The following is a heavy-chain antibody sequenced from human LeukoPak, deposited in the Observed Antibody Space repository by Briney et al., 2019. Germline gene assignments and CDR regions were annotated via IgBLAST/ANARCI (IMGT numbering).Heavy chain of an antibody. V-gene: IGHV4-38-2*01. D-gene: IGHD1-26*01. CDR3: SRHEKGGSYFHYFNAFDI. J-gene: IGHJ3*02. CDR2: IYHSGST. Sequence: SETLPLTCAVSGYSISSGYYWGWIRQPPGKGLEWIGSIYHSGSTYYNPSLKSRVTISVDTSKNQFSLKLSSVTAADTAVYYCSRHEKGGSYFHYFNAFDIWGQGTMVTVSS. CDR1: GYSISSGYY.